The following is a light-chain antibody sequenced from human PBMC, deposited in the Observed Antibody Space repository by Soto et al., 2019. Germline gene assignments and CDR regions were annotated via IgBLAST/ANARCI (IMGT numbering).Light chain of an antibody. CDR2: HAS. CDR3: QQYGVSSWT. Sequence: EIVLTQSPGTLSLSPGERATLSCRASHSVSSSYLAWYQQKPGQAPKILIYHASSRATGIPDRFIGSGSGTDFTLTITRVEPEDFAVYYCQQYGVSSWTFGQGTKVEI. V-gene: IGKV3-20*01. J-gene: IGKJ1*01. CDR1: HSVSSSY.